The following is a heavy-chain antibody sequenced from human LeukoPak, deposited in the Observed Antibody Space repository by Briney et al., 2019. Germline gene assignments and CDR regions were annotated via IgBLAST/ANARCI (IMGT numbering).Heavy chain of an antibody. V-gene: IGHV1-69*01. CDR2: IIPIFGTA. CDR3: ARGPSYYYDSSGYYSEDY. Sequence: GSSVKLSCKASGGTFSSYAISWVRQAPGQGLEWMGGIIPIFGTANYAQKFQGRVTITADESTSTAYMELSSLRSEDTAVYYCARGPSYYYDSSGYYSEDYWDQGTLVTVSS. D-gene: IGHD3-22*01. CDR1: GGTFSSYA. J-gene: IGHJ4*02.